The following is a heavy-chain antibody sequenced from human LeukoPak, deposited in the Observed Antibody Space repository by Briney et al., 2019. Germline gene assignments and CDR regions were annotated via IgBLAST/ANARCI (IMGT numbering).Heavy chain of an antibody. J-gene: IGHJ4*02. V-gene: IGHV1-2*02. Sequence: AASVSVSFRASGYTFIAYYMHWVRQAPGQGVEWMGWINPSSGATNYAQKFQGRVTITRDTASSTAYMELRELRSDDTAVYYCAGQKDPRPIDYWGQGTLITVSS. CDR2: INPSSGAT. CDR1: GYTFIAYY. CDR3: AGQKDPRPIDY.